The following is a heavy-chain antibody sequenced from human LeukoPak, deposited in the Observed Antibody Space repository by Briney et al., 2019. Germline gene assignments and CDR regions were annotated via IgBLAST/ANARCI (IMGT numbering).Heavy chain of an antibody. D-gene: IGHD1-20*01. V-gene: IGHV3-21*01. CDR2: ISRSSSPI. Sequence: GGSLRLSCAASGFTISSYTMNWVRQAPGKWLEWDSSISRSSSPIFYADSVRGRFTTSRDNAKSSVFLQMNSLRAEDTAVYYCARTHGTLTGTGFDYWGQGTLVTVSS. CDR3: ARTHGTLTGTGFDY. J-gene: IGHJ4*02. CDR1: GFTISSYT.